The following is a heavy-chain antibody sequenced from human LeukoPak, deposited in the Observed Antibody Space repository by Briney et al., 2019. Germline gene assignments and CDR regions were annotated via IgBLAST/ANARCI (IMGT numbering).Heavy chain of an antibody. CDR3: ARGMSGSYYYFDY. CDR2: ITPIFGTT. CDR1: GGTFSSYA. Sequence: ASVKVSCKASGGTFSSYAISWVRQAPGQGLEWMGGITPIFGTTNYAQKFQGRVTITADESTSTAYMELSSLRSEDTAVYYCARGMSGSYYYFDYWGQGTLVTVSS. V-gene: IGHV1-69*01. J-gene: IGHJ4*02. D-gene: IGHD1-26*01.